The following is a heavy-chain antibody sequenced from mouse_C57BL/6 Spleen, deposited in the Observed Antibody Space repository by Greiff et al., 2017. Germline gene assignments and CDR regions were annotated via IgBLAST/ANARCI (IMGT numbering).Heavy chain of an antibody. CDR1: GYSITSGYY. CDR2: ISYDGSN. D-gene: IGHD2-1*01. J-gene: IGHJ4*01. CDR3: ARDGNYVSAMDY. Sequence: ESGPGLVKPSQSLSLTCSVTGYSITSGYYWNWIRQFPGNKLEWMGYISYDGSNNYNPTLKNRISITRDTSKNQFFLKLNSVTTEDTATYYCARDGNYVSAMDYWGQGTSVTVSS. V-gene: IGHV3-6*01.